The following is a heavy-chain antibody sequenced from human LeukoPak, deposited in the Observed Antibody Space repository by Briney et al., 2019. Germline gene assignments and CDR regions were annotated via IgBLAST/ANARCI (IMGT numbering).Heavy chain of an antibody. CDR1: GFTFSMYA. D-gene: IGHD6-19*01. V-gene: IGHV3-30*02. CDR2: IKYDGTNK. CDR3: AKEGFVRQSFSYYHYMDV. J-gene: IGHJ6*03. Sequence: GGSLRLSCAASGFTFSMYAIHWVRQAPGKRLEWVAFIKYDGTNKDYADSVKGRFTISRDNSKNTLYLQMNSLRVEDTAVYYCAKEGFVRQSFSYYHYMDVWGKGTTVTISS.